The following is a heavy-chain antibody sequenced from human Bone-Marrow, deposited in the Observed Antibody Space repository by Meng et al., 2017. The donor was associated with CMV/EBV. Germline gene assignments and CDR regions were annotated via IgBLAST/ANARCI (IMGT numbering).Heavy chain of an antibody. CDR1: GGSISSYY. CDR2: IYYSGST. Sequence: SETLFLTCTASGGSISSYYWSWIRQPPGKGLEWIGYIYYSGSTNYNPSLKSRVTISVDTSKNQFSLKLSSVTAADTAVYYCAGIAAAGTLWYYYYGMEVWGQGTTVTVSS. J-gene: IGHJ6*02. D-gene: IGHD6-13*01. V-gene: IGHV4-59*01. CDR3: AGIAAAGTLWYYYYGMEV.